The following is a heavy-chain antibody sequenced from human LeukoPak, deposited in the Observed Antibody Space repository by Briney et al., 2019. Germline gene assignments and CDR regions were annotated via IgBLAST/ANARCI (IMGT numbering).Heavy chain of an antibody. CDR1: GFRVSDYY. D-gene: IGHD3/OR15-3a*01. Sequence: QPGGSLRLSCAVSGFRVSDYYMSWVRQAPGKGLEWVGLIRDSGEAFYADFARGRFAISRDESENTLYLQMNSLRVEDTAVYFCARDHAANQDWVEFDPWGQGTPAIVSS. V-gene: IGHV3-66*03. CDR2: IRDSGEA. CDR3: ARDHAANQDWVEFDP. J-gene: IGHJ5*02.